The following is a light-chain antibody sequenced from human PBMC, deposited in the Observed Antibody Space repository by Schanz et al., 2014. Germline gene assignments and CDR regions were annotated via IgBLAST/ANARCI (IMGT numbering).Light chain of an antibody. J-gene: IGLJ2*01. Sequence: QSVLTQPRSVSGSPGQSVTISCTGASSDVGSYNYVSWYQQYAGKAPKLLIYDVTKRPSGVPDRFSGSKSGITASLTISGLQAVDEAEDYSSSYSCIMATVIFAGGTKLTV. CDR2: DVT. CDR3: SSYSCIMATVI. V-gene: IGLV2-11*01. CDR1: SSDVGSYNY.